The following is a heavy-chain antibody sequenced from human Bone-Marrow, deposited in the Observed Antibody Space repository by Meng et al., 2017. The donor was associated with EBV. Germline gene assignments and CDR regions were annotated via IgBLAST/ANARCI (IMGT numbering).Heavy chain of an antibody. D-gene: IGHD3-10*01. CDR1: GGTFSSDA. J-gene: IGHJ4*02. V-gene: IGHV1-69*06. CDR2: LIPMLGAP. CDR3: ASESGRGYTPDY. Sequence: QGQLGQSGAEVKKAGASVKVSCKTSGGTFSSDAISWVRQAPGQGLEWMGGLIPMLGAPNYAQKFQDRVTIIADKSTSIHYMELSSLRSDDTAVYYCASESGRGYTPDYWGRGTLVTVSS.